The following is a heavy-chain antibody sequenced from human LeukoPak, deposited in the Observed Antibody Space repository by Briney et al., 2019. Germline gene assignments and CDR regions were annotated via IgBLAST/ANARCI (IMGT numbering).Heavy chain of an antibody. CDR3: AKDCGGRAMATYYFDY. J-gene: IGHJ4*02. D-gene: IGHD5-24*01. V-gene: IGHV3-30*02. CDR1: GFTFSSYG. CDR2: IRYDGSNK. Sequence: PGRSLRLSCAASGFTFSSYGMHWVRQAPGKGLEWVAFIRYDGSNKYYADSVKGRFTISRDNSMNTLYLQMNSLRAEDTAVYYCAKDCGGRAMATYYFDYWGQGTLVTVSS.